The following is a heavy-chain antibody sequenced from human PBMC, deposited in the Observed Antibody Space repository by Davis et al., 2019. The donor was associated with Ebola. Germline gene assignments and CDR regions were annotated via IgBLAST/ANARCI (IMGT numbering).Heavy chain of an antibody. V-gene: IGHV1-18*01. D-gene: IGHD6-19*01. CDR2: ISAYNGNT. J-gene: IGHJ5*02. CDR1: GYTFTSYG. CDR3: ARVSGWGPYNWFDP. Sequence: ASVKVSCKASGYTFTSYGISWVRQAPGQGLEWMGWISAYNGNTNYAQKFQGRVTITADESTSTAYMELSSLRSEDTAVYYCARVSGWGPYNWFDPWGQGTLVTVSS.